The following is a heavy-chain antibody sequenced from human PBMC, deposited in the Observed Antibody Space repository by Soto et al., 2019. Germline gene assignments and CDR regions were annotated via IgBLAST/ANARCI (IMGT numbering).Heavy chain of an antibody. CDR3: ARDNTYGYYDWFDR. D-gene: IGHD4-17*01. CDR1: GSTFSDYY. J-gene: IGHJ5*02. Sequence: GGSLRLSCAASGSTFSDYYMSWIRQAPGKGLEWVSYISSSSSYTNYADSVKGRFTISRDNAKNSLYLQMNSLRAEDTAVYYCARDNTYGYYDWFDRWGQRTMGTSP. V-gene: IGHV3-11*06. CDR2: ISSSSSYT.